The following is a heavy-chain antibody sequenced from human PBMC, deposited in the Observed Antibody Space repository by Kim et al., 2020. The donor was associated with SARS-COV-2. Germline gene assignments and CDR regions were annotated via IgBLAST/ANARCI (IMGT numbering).Heavy chain of an antibody. V-gene: IGHV4-59*09. Sequence: NYNPSLKSRVTISVDTSKNQFSLKLSSVTAADMAVYYCARGLYSSSWYAYWGQGTLVTVSS. D-gene: IGHD6-13*01. CDR3: ARGLYSSSWYAY. J-gene: IGHJ4*02.